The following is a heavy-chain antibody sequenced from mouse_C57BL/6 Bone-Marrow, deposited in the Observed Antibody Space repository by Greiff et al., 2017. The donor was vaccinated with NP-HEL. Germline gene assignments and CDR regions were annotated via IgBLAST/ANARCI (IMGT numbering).Heavy chain of an antibody. V-gene: IGHV1-50*01. Sequence: QVQLQQPGAELVKPGASVKLSCKASGYTFTSYWMQWVKQRPGQGLEWIGEIDPSDSYTNYNQKFKGKATLTVDTSSSPAYMQLSSLTSEDSAVYYCAKLRYFDYWGKGTTLTVSS. CDR3: AKLRYFDY. J-gene: IGHJ2*01. CDR2: IDPSDSYT. CDR1: GYTFTSYW.